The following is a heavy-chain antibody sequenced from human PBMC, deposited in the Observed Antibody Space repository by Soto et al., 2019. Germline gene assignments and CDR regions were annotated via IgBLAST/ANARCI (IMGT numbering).Heavy chain of an antibody. D-gene: IGHD3-3*01. CDR3: ANGESFGVVLAEYFQH. J-gene: IGHJ1*01. Sequence: PGGSLRLSCAASGFTFSSYGMHWVRQAPGKGLEWVAVISYDGSNKYYADSVKGRFTISRDNSKNTLYLQMNSLRAEDTAVCYCANGESFGVVLAEYFQHWGQGT. CDR2: ISYDGSNK. V-gene: IGHV3-30*18. CDR1: GFTFSSYG.